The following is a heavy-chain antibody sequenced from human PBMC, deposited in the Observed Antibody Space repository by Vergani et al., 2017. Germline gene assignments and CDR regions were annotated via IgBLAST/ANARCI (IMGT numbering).Heavy chain of an antibody. Sequence: EVQLVESGGGLVQPGGSLRLSCAASGFTFSSYAMHWVRQAPGKGLEYVSAISSNGGSTYYANSVKGRFTISRDNSKNTLYLQMGSLRAEDMAVYYCAREGAVAGRTFDYWAREPWSPSPQ. J-gene: IGHJ4*02. CDR3: AREGAVAGRTFDY. CDR2: ISSNGGST. V-gene: IGHV3-64*01. CDR1: GFTFSSYA. D-gene: IGHD6-19*01.